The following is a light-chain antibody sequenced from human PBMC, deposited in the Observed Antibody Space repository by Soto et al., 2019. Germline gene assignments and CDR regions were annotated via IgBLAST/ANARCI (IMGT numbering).Light chain of an antibody. Sequence: QSALTQPASVSGSPGQSITISCTGTSSDVGSYNLVSWYQHHPGKAPKLMIYEVSKRPSGVSNRFSGSKSGNTASLTISGLQAEDEADYYCSSYAGSSTLVFGTGTKVTVL. CDR2: EVS. CDR1: SSDVGSYNL. V-gene: IGLV2-23*02. J-gene: IGLJ1*01. CDR3: SSYAGSSTLV.